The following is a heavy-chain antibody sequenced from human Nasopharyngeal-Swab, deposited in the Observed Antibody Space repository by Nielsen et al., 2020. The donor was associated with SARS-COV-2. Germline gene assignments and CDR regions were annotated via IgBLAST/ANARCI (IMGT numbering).Heavy chain of an antibody. CDR1: GFTFSSYS. D-gene: IGHD4-17*01. CDR2: ISSSSSYI. CDR3: ARDPPATTVTTGDY. Sequence: GESLKISCAASGFTFSSYSMNWVRQAPGKGLKWVSSISSSSSYIYYADSVKGRFTISRDNAKNSLYLQMNSLRAEDTAVYYCARDPPATTVTTGDYWGQGTLVTVSS. J-gene: IGHJ4*02. V-gene: IGHV3-21*01.